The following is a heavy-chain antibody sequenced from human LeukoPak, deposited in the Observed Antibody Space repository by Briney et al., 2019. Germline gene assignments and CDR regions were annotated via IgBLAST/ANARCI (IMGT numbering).Heavy chain of an antibody. CDR1: GSKVRDAW. CDR2: IKSKSDGGTT. V-gene: IGHV3-15*01. CDR3: ATDPRH. J-gene: IGHJ4*02. Sequence: PGGSLRLSCGALGSKVRDAWMSWVRQAPGRGLEWLGRIKSKSDGGTTDYVAPVKGRFTISRDDSKNTVSLQMNSMKTEDTAVYYCATDPRHWGQGTLVTVSS.